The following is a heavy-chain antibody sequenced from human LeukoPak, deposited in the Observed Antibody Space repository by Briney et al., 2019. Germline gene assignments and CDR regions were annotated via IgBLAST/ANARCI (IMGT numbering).Heavy chain of an antibody. J-gene: IGHJ4*02. Sequence: SETLSLTCTVSGDSIRSNNYYWGWIRQPPRKGLEWIGSIYYSGSTYYNPSLKSRVTISVDTSKNQFSLKLSSVTAADTAVYYCARGVLYWGQGTLVTVSS. CDR3: ARGVLY. CDR1: GDSIRSNNYY. CDR2: IYYSGST. V-gene: IGHV4-39*07.